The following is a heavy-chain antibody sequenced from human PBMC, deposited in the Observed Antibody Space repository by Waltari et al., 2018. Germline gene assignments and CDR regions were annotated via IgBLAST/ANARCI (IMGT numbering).Heavy chain of an antibody. CDR3: ATGVEYYDSSGYSSGNFDL. CDR1: GYTLTELS. Sequence: QVQLVQSGAEVKKPGASVKVSCKVSGYTLTELSMHWVRQAPGQGLEWMGGFDPEDGETIYAQKFQGRVTMTEDTSTDTAYMELSSLRSEDTAVYYCATGVEYYDSSGYSSGNFDLWGRGTLVTVSS. J-gene: IGHJ2*01. CDR2: FDPEDGET. V-gene: IGHV1-24*01. D-gene: IGHD3-22*01.